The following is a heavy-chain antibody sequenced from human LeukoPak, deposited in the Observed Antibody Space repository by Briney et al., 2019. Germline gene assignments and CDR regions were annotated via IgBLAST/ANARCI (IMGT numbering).Heavy chain of an antibody. J-gene: IGHJ4*02. CDR2: INHSGST. CDR3: ARQVTIAVAGTDY. D-gene: IGHD6-19*01. CDR1: GGSFSGYY. Sequence: SETLSLTCAVYGGSFSGYYWSWIRQPPGKGLEWIGEINHSGSTNYNPSLKSRVTISVDTSKNQFSLKLSSVTAADTAVYYCARQVTIAVAGTDYWGLGTLVTVSS. V-gene: IGHV4-34*01.